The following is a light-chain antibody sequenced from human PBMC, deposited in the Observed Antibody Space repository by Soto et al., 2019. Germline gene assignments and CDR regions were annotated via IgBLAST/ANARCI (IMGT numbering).Light chain of an antibody. CDR1: QSLLHSNGYNY. CDR2: LGS. V-gene: IGKV2-28*01. CDR3: MQGLQAPV. J-gene: IGKJ5*01. Sequence: DIVMTQSPLSLSVTPGEPAYISCRSSQSLLHSNGYNYMDWYVQKAGQSPQLLIHLGSNRASGVPDRFSRSGSGTDFTLKISRVEAEDVGVYYFMQGLQAPVFGQGTRLEIK.